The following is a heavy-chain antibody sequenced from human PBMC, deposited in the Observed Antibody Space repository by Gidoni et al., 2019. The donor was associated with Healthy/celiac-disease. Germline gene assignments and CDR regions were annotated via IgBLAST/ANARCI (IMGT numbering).Heavy chain of an antibody. CDR3: ARGEAIAAREAYYFDY. D-gene: IGHD6-6*01. V-gene: IGHV4-59*01. CDR2: IYYSGST. CDR1: GGSISSSY. J-gene: IGHJ4*02. Sequence: QVQLQESGPGLVKPSETLSRTCTVPGGSISSSYWSWIRQPPGKGLELIWYIYYSGSTNYNPSLKSRVTISVDTSKNQFSLKLSSVTAADTAVYYCARGEAIAAREAYYFDYWGQGTLVTVSS.